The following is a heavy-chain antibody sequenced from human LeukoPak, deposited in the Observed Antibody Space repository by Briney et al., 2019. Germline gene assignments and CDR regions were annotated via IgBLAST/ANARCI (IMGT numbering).Heavy chain of an antibody. V-gene: IGHV1-2*06. D-gene: IGHD2-2*01. CDR1: GYTFTDYY. Sequence: ASVTVSCKTSGYTFTDYYIHWVRQAPGQRLEWMGRINPRSGGINYAQKFQGRVTMTRDTSASTAYMELSSLRSEDTAVYYCARNIVVVPAASGSIAYYYYGMDVWGQGTTVTVSS. CDR3: ARNIVVVPAASGSIAYYYYGMDV. J-gene: IGHJ6*02. CDR2: INPRSGGI.